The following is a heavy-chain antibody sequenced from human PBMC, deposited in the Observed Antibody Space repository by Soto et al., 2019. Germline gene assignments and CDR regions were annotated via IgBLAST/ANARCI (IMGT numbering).Heavy chain of an antibody. CDR2: ISYDGSNK. CDR1: GFTFSSYG. CDR3: AKDLLPSSTYYDFWSGYPNWFDP. Sequence: PGGSLRLSCAASGFTFSSYGMHWVRQAPGKGLEWVAVISYDGSNKYYADSVKGRFTISRDNSKNTLYLQMNSLRVEDTAVYYCAKDLLPSSTYYDFWSGYPNWFDPWGQGTLVTVSS. D-gene: IGHD3-3*01. V-gene: IGHV3-30*18. J-gene: IGHJ5*02.